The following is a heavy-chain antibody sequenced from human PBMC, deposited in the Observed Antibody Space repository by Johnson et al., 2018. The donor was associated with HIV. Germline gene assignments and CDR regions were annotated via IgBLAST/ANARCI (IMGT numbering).Heavy chain of an antibody. J-gene: IGHJ3*02. CDR2: IKQDGSEK. CDR1: GFTFSSYW. CDR3: AREFDITLILVVTYAFDI. D-gene: IGHD3-22*01. V-gene: IGHV3-7*03. Sequence: VQLVESGGGLVQPGGSLRLSCAASGFTFSSYWMSWVRQAPGKGLEWVANIKQDGSEKYYVDSVKGRFTISRDNAKNSLYLQMNGLRAEDTALYYCAREFDITLILVVTYAFDIWGQGTMVTVSS.